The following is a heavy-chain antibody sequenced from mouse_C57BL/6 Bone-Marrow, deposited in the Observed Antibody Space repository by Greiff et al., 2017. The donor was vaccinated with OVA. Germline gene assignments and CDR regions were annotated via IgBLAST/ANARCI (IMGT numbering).Heavy chain of an antibody. J-gene: IGHJ4*01. V-gene: IGHV3-6*01. CDR1: GYSITSGYY. CDR3: ARDGTFYAMDY. CDR2: ISYDGSN. Sequence: EVHLVESGPGLVKPSQSLSLTCSVTGYSITSGYYWNWIRQFPGNKLEWMGYISYDGSNNYNQSLKNRISITRDTSKNQFFLKLNSVTTEDTATYYCARDGTFYAMDYWGQGTSVTVSS. D-gene: IGHD1-1*02.